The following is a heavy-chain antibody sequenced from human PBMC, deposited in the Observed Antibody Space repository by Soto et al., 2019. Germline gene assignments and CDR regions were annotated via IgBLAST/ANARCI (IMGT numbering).Heavy chain of an antibody. CDR1: GFSLNTAGMG. CDR3: AHLYKWNYITPFDY. J-gene: IGHJ4*02. CDR2: IYWNDDG. Sequence: QITLKEFGPTLVKPTQTLTLTCSFSGFSLNTAGMGVGWIRQPPGKALEWLALIYWNDDGRYNPSLKSRLTISHDSSKQQVVLTMTNMDPVDTASYSCAHLYKWNYITPFDYWGRGIVVSVS. D-gene: IGHD1-7*01. V-gene: IGHV2-5*01.